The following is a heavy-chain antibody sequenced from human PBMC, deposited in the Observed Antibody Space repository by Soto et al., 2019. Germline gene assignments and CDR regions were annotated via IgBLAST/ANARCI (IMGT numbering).Heavy chain of an antibody. CDR3: ARDEGSSWYVGWFDP. CDR2: IIPILGIA. CDR1: GVTFSSYT. D-gene: IGHD6-13*01. J-gene: IGHJ5*02. Sequence: SVKVSCKASGVTFSSYTISWVRQAPGQGLEWMGRIIPILGIANYAQKFQGRVTITADKSTSTAYMELSSLRSEDTAVYYCARDEGSSWYVGWFDPWGQGTLVTVSS. V-gene: IGHV1-69*04.